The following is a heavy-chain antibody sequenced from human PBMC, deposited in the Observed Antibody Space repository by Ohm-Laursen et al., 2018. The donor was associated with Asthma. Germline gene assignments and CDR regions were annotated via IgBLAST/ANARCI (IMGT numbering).Heavy chain of an antibody. V-gene: IGHV3-30-3*01. Sequence: SLRLSCAASGFTFRSYAMHWVRQAPGKGLEWVAVGGSYYDGGLKYYADSGNGRFTVSRDDSKNTLYLQMSSLRPDDTAVYYCARDVMEWYLPAFDFWGQGTLVTVSS. J-gene: IGHJ4*02. CDR2: GGSYYDGGLK. CDR3: ARDVMEWYLPAFDF. CDR1: GFTFRSYA. D-gene: IGHD3-3*01.